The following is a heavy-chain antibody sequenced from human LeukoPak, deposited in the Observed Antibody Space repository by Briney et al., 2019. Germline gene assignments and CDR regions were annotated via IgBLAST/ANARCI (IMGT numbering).Heavy chain of an antibody. CDR2: ISGSGGST. Sequence: GGSLRLSCAASGFTFSSYAMSWVRQAPGKGLEWVSAISGSGGSTYYADSVKGRFTISRDNSKNTLYLQMNSLRAEDTAVYYCAKAEGHSSSWYLDFDYWGQGTLVTVSS. CDR1: GFTFSSYA. D-gene: IGHD6-13*01. CDR3: AKAEGHSSSWYLDFDY. J-gene: IGHJ4*02. V-gene: IGHV3-23*01.